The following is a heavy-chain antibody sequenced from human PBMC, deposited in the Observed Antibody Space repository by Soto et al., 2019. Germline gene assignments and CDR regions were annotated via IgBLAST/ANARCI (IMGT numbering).Heavy chain of an antibody. Sequence: QVQLVESGGGLVKPGGSLRLSCAASEFTFSDHYMTWFRQAPGKGLEWVTYISSSGSTIYYADSVKGRFTISRDNAKNSLYLHMSSLRAEDTAVYYCSRLSYRSGWPISDYWGHGTLVTVSS. CDR2: ISSSGSTI. V-gene: IGHV3-11*01. CDR1: EFTFSDHY. J-gene: IGHJ4*01. D-gene: IGHD6-19*01. CDR3: SRLSYRSGWPISDY.